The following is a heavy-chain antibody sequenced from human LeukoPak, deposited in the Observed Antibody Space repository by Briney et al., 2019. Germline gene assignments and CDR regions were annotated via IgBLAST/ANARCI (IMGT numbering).Heavy chain of an antibody. CDR1: GGSFSGYH. CDR3: ARGNYDYYDH. J-gene: IGHJ4*02. D-gene: IGHD1-7*01. Sequence: SETLSLTCAVYGGSFSGYHWSWIREPPGKGLEWIGEINHSGSTNYNPSLKSRVTISVDTSKNQFSLKESSVTAADTAVYYCARGNYDYYDHWGQGTLVTVSS. V-gene: IGHV4-34*01. CDR2: INHSGST.